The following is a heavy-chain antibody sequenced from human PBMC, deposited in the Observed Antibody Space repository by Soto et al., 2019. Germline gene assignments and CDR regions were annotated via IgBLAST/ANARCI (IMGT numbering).Heavy chain of an antibody. CDR2: ISGSGVST. Sequence: GGSLRLSCAASGFTFSSYAMSWVRQAPGKGLEWVSAISGSGVSTYYADSVKSRFTISRDNSKNTLYLQMNSLRAEDTAVYYSAKSPGMYYYDSSGYYHYDYWGQGTLVTVSS. CDR3: AKSPGMYYYDSSGYYHYDY. D-gene: IGHD3-22*01. J-gene: IGHJ4*02. CDR1: GFTFSSYA. V-gene: IGHV3-23*01.